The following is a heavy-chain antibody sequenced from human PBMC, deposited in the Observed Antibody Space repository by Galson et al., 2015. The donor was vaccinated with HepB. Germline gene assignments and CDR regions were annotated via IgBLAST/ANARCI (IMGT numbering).Heavy chain of an antibody. J-gene: IGHJ5*02. CDR1: GGTFSSYA. Sequence: SVKVSCKASGGTFSSYAISWVRQAPGQGLEWMGGIIPIFGTANYAQKFQGRVTITADESTSTAYTELSSLRSEDTAVYYCARDIPHGITMVRGPWFDPWGQGTLVTVSS. CDR2: IIPIFGTA. CDR3: ARDIPHGITMVRGPWFDP. D-gene: IGHD3-10*01. V-gene: IGHV1-69*13.